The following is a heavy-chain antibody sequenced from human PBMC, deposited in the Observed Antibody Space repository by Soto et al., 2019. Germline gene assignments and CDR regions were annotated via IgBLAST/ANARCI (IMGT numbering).Heavy chain of an antibody. D-gene: IGHD3-22*01. CDR3: ATHHGGGYYVPFDY. Sequence: PSETLSLTCAVSGGSISSGGYSWSWIRQPPGKGLEWIGYTYHSGSTYYNPSLKSRVTISVDTSKNQFSLKLSSVTATDTAVYYCATHHGGGYYVPFDYWDQGTLVTVS. V-gene: IGHV4-30-2*01. CDR1: GGSISSGGYS. J-gene: IGHJ4*02. CDR2: TYHSGST.